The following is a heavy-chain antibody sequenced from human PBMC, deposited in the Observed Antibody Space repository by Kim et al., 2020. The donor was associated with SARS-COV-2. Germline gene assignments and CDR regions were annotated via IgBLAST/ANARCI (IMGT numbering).Heavy chain of an antibody. V-gene: IGHV3-23*01. J-gene: IGHJ4*02. CDR1: RFTFSSYT. CDR3: AKGQCSNTGCAYFDY. CDR2: VSGSGDRT. Sequence: GGSLRLSCAASRFTFSSYTMGWVRQAPGKGLEWVSIVSGSGDRTYYADSVKGRFTISRDNSKNTLHLQMNSLRADDTAEYYCAKGQCSNTGCAYFDYWGQGTLVTVSS. D-gene: IGHD2-2*01.